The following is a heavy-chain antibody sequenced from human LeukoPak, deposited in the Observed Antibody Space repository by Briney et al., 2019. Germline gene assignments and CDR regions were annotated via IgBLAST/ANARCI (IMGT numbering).Heavy chain of an antibody. V-gene: IGHV3-7*02. CDR2: IKHDGSEK. CDR1: GFTFTSYW. J-gene: IGHJ4*02. CDR3: ATAIRGPTGS. D-gene: IGHD2-21*01. Sequence: GGSLRLSCAVSGFTFTSYWMHWVRQGPGRGLEWVAHIKHDGSEKYYVDSVEGRFTISRDNAKNSLYLQMNGLRAEDTAVYYCATAIRGPTGSWGQGTLVTVSS.